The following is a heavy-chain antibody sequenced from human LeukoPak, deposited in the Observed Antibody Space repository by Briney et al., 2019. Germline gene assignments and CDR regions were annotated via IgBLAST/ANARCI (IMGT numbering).Heavy chain of an antibody. CDR1: GYTFTSYA. CDR2: INTNTGNP. J-gene: IGHJ6*02. Sequence: ASVKVSCKASGYTFTSYAMNWVRQAPGQGLEWMGWINTNTGNPTYAQGFTGRFVFSLDTSVSTAYLQISSLKAEDTAVYYCARVSLGRFLEWLSNYYYYYGMDVRGQGTTVTVSS. V-gene: IGHV7-4-1*02. CDR3: ARVSLGRFLEWLSNYYYYYGMDV. D-gene: IGHD3-3*01.